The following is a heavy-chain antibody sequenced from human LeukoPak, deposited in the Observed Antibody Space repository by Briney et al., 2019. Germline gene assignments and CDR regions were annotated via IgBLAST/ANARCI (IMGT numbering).Heavy chain of an antibody. D-gene: IGHD2-2*01. CDR1: GGSFSGYY. CDR2: INHSGST. V-gene: IGHV4-34*01. Sequence: SETLSLTCAVYGGSFSGYYWSWIRQPPGKGLEWIGEINHSGSTNYNPSLKSRVTISVDTSKNQFSLKLSSVTAADTAVYYCARSGRLYCSSTSCYFSRYNWFDPWGQGTLVTVSS. J-gene: IGHJ5*02. CDR3: ARSGRLYCSSTSCYFSRYNWFDP.